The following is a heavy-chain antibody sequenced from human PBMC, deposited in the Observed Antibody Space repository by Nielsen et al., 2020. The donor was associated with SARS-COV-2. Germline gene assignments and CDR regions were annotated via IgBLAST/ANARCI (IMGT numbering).Heavy chain of an antibody. CDR2: ISSSSSYI. J-gene: IGHJ6*02. D-gene: IGHD3-16*01. CDR1: GFTFSSYS. Sequence: GESLKISCAASGFTFSSYSMNWVRQAPGKGLEWVSSISSSSSYIYYADSLTGRFTVSRDTSKNTVYLQMNSLSVEDTAVYHCAKRRAVFMLTFGGEGAMDVWGQGTTVSVSS. CDR3: AKRRAVFMLTFGGEGAMDV. V-gene: IGHV3-21*01.